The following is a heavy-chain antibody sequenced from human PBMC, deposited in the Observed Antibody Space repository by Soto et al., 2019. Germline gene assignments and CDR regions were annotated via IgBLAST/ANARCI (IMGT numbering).Heavy chain of an antibody. CDR2: ISGSGGST. CDR3: AKAAHPLLPGIQH. V-gene: IGHV3-23*01. Sequence: GGSLRLSGAACGFSFRSYAMSWVRQAPGKGLEWVSAISGSGGSTYYADSVKGRFTISRDNSKNTLYLQTNSLRAEDTAVYYSAKAAHPLLPGIQHWGQGTLVTVSS. J-gene: IGHJ1*01. CDR1: GFSFRSYA. D-gene: IGHD3-22*01.